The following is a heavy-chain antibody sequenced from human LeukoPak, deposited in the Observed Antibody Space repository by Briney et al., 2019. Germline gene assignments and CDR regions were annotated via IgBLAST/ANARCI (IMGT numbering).Heavy chain of an antibody. CDR2: IYYSGST. V-gene: IGHV4-39*07. J-gene: IGHJ6*03. D-gene: IGHD3-22*01. Sequence: SETLSLTCTVSGGSISSSSYYWGWIRQPPGKGLEWIGSIYYSGSTYYNPSLKSRVTISVDTSKNQFSLKLSSVTAADTAVYYCARDGGTSDYYDSSGYLGGYYYYMDVWGKGTTVTVSS. CDR3: ARDGGTSDYYDSSGYLGGYYYYMDV. CDR1: GGSISSSSYY.